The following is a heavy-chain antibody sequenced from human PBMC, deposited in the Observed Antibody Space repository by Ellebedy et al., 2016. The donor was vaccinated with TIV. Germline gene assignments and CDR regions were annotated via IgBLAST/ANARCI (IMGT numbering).Heavy chain of an antibody. CDR1: GFTVSSNY. D-gene: IGHD3-10*02. CDR3: AREMFGLGLYGMDV. V-gene: IGHV3-53*01. CDR2: IYSGGST. J-gene: IGHJ6*02. Sequence: GESLKISCAASGFTVSSNYMSWVRQAPGKGLEWASVIYSGGSTYYADSVKGRFTISRDNSKNTLYLQMNSLKAEDTAVYYCAREMFGLGLYGMDVWGQGTTVTVSS.